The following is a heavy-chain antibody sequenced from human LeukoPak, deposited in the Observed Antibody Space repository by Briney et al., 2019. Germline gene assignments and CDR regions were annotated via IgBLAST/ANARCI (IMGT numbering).Heavy chain of an antibody. D-gene: IGHD2-2*01. CDR1: GGSFSGYY. CDR2: INHSGGT. Sequence: SETLSLTCAAYGGSFSGYYWRWIRQPPGKGLEWIGEINHSGGTNYNPSLKSRVTISVDTSKIQFSLKLSSVTAADTAVYYCASNIVVVPAATDYFHHWGQGTVVTVSS. CDR3: ASNIVVVPAATDYFHH. J-gene: IGHJ1*01. V-gene: IGHV4-34*01.